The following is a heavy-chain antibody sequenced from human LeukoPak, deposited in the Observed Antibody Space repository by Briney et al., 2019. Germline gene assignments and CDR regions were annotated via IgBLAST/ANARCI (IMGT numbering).Heavy chain of an antibody. V-gene: IGHV3-30*18. J-gene: IGHJ4*02. CDR3: AKVPVLMAPGRSDIVATIYYYFDY. D-gene: IGHD5-12*01. Sequence: GGSLRLSCAASGFTFNSYGMHWVRQAPGKGLEWVAFISYDGSNKYYADSVKGRFTISRDNSKNTLYLQMNSLRAEDTAVYYCAKVPVLMAPGRSDIVATIYYYFDYWGQGTLVTVSS. CDR2: ISYDGSNK. CDR1: GFTFNSYG.